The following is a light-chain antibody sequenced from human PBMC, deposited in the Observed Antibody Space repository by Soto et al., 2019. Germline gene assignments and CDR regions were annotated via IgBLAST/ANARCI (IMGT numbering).Light chain of an antibody. J-gene: IGLJ2*01. V-gene: IGLV2-14*01. CDR3: SSYTTSSTLVF. CDR1: SSDIGTYNY. CDR2: EVT. Sequence: QSVLTQPASVSGSPGQSITISCTGTSSDIGTYNYVSWYQQHPGKAPKLIIYEVTNRPSGVSDRFSGSKSGNTASLTISGLQAEHQAVFYCSSYTTSSTLVFFGGGTKVTVL.